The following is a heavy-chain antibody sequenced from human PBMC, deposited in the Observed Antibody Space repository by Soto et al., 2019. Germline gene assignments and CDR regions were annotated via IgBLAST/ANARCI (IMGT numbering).Heavy chain of an antibody. CDR1: GWSFSGYY. D-gene: IGHD2-2*01. CDR3: ARSKRDLRYCSSTSCYLGGYYYYGMDV. J-gene: IGHJ6*02. V-gene: IGHV4-34*01. Sequence: SETLSLTCSVYGWSFSGYYWSWIRQPPGKGLEWIGEINHSGSTNYNPSLKSRVTISVDTSKNQFSLKLSSVTAADTAVYYCARSKRDLRYCSSTSCYLGGYYYYGMDVWGQGTTVTVSS. CDR2: INHSGST.